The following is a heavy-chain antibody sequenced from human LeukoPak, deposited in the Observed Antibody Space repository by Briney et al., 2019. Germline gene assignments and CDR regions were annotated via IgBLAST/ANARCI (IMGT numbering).Heavy chain of an antibody. V-gene: IGHV4-34*01. Sequence: SEALSLTCAVYGGSFSGYYWSWIRQPPGKGLEWIGEINHSGSTNYNPSLKSRVTISVDTSKNQFSLKLSSVTAADTAVYYCARAFTYYDFWSGYLGRYFDYWGQGTLVTVSS. CDR2: INHSGST. J-gene: IGHJ4*02. CDR3: ARAFTYYDFWSGYLGRYFDY. D-gene: IGHD3-3*01. CDR1: GGSFSGYY.